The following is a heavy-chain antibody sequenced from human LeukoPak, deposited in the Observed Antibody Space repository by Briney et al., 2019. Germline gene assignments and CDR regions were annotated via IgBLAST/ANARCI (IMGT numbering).Heavy chain of an antibody. J-gene: IGHJ4*02. CDR1: GFTFDDYA. Sequence: GGSLRLSCAASGFTFDDYAMHWVRQAPGKGLEWVSGISWNSGSIGYADSVKGRFTISRDNAKNSLYLQMNSLRAEDTAVYYCAKGSGSSGYYSYFDYCGQGTLVTVSS. V-gene: IGHV3-9*01. CDR2: ISWNSGSI. CDR3: AKGSGSSGYYSYFDY. D-gene: IGHD3-22*01.